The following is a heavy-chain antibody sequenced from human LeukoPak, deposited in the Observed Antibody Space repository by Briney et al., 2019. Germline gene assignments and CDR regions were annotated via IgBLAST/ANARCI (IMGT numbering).Heavy chain of an antibody. V-gene: IGHV5-51*01. CDR2: IYPGDSDT. CDR3: ARRATIVDYFDP. J-gene: IGHJ5*02. Sequence: GESLKISCKGSGYSFTTYCIAWVRQMPGKGLEWMGIIYPGDSDTRYSPSFQGQVTISAVKSISTAYLQWSSLKASDTAMYYCARRATIVDYFDPWGQGTLVTVSS. CDR1: GYSFTTYC. D-gene: IGHD5-24*01.